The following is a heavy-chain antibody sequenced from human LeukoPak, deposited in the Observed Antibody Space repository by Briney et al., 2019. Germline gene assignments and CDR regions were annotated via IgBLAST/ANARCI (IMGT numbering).Heavy chain of an antibody. CDR3: AREVSGYDYYYYGMDV. J-gene: IGHJ6*02. CDR2: ISAYNGNT. D-gene: IGHD5-12*01. Sequence: GASVNVSCTASGYTFTSYGISWVRQAPGQGLEWMGWISAYNGNTNYAQKLQGRVTMTTDTSTSTAYMELRSLRSDDTAVYYCAREVSGYDYYYYGMDVWGQGTTVTVSS. V-gene: IGHV1-18*01. CDR1: GYTFTSYG.